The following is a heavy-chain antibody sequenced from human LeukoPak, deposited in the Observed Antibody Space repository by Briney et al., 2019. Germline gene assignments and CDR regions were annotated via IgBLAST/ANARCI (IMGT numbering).Heavy chain of an antibody. D-gene: IGHD6-19*01. V-gene: IGHV3-33*01. CDR1: GFTFSSYG. Sequence: PGGSLRLSCAASGFTFSSYGMHWVRRAPGKGLEWVAVIWHDGSNKYYAASVKGRFTISRDNSKNTLYLQMNSLRAEDTAVYYCARERVTGTSYYYYYGMDVWGQGTTVTVSS. J-gene: IGHJ6*02. CDR3: ARERVTGTSYYYYYGMDV. CDR2: IWHDGSNK.